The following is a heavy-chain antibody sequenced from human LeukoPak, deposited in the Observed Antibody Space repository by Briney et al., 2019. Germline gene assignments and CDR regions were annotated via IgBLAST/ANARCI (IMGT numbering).Heavy chain of an antibody. Sequence: GSLRLSCSASGFTFSNYAVHWVRQAPGKGLEWVAVISTDGSNKYYADSVKGRFTISRDDSKNTLYLQMNSLRAEDTAVYFCARYRSSPNFDYWGQGTLVTASS. CDR1: GFTFSNYA. V-gene: IGHV3-30-3*01. J-gene: IGHJ4*02. D-gene: IGHD6-13*01. CDR2: ISTDGSNK. CDR3: ARYRSSPNFDY.